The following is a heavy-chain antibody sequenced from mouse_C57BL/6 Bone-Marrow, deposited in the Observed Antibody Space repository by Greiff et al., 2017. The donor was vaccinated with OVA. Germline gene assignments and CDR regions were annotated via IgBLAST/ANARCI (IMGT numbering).Heavy chain of an antibody. CDR1: GYAFTHYL. Sequence: LVESGAELVRPGTSVKVSCKASGYAFTHYLIEWVKQRPGQGLEWIGVITPGSGGYHSNERFKGKATLTADKSYSTAYTQLSSLTSEDSAVYYCASSGLRALAYWGQGTLVTVSA. V-gene: IGHV1-54*01. J-gene: IGHJ3*01. D-gene: IGHD3-2*02. CDR3: ASSGLRALAY. CDR2: ITPGSGGY.